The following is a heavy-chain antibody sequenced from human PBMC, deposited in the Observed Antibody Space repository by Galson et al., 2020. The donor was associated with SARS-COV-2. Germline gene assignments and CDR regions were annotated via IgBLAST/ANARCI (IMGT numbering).Heavy chain of an antibody. Sequence: ASETLSLTCTVSGGSVSSADSYWNWIRQNPGKGLEWIGYIYYNGDTYYNPSLRSRVSISVDTSQDHFSLRLRSVSAADTAVYFCARATKRWLQLECDNFDIWGQGTMVTVSS. J-gene: IGHJ3*02. CDR1: GGSVSSADSY. CDR2: IYYNGDT. D-gene: IGHD1-1*01. CDR3: ARATKRWLQLECDNFDI. V-gene: IGHV4-31*03.